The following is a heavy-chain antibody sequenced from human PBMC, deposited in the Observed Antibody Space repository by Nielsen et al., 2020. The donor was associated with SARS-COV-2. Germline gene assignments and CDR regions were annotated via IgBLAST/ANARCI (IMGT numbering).Heavy chain of an antibody. Sequence: ASVKVSCKASGYTFTSYAMHWVRQAPGQRLEWMGWINAGNGNTKYSQKFQGRVTITRDTSASTAYMELSSLRSEDTAVYYYARVVDDSSGYYPEPFDYWGQGTLVTVSS. CDR1: GYTFTSYA. V-gene: IGHV1-3*01. J-gene: IGHJ4*02. CDR2: INAGNGNT. D-gene: IGHD3-22*01. CDR3: ARVVDDSSGYYPEPFDY.